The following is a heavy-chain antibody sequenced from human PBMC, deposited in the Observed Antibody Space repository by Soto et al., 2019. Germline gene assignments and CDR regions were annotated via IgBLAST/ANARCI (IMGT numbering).Heavy chain of an antibody. Sequence: EVQLLESGGGLVQPGGSLKLSCAGSGFTFNNYAMTWVRQAPGKGLEWVSAISGSGGGTHYADSVKGRFTISRDISKNTLYLQMNRLRAEDTAVYYCAKTTSSTWYLDAYDIWGQGTMVTVSS. CDR3: AKTTSSTWYLDAYDI. CDR1: GFTFNNYA. J-gene: IGHJ3*02. V-gene: IGHV3-23*01. CDR2: ISGSGGGT. D-gene: IGHD6-13*01.